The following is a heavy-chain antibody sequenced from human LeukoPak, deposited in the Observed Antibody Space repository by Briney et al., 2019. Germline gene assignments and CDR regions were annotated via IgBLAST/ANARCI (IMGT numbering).Heavy chain of an antibody. D-gene: IGHD3-22*01. CDR3: AKGDYYDNSGPSAAFDI. J-gene: IGHJ3*02. V-gene: IGHV3-30*02. Sequence: GGSLRLSCAASGFTFSNYGMHWVRQAPGKGLEWVAFIRYDGSNKYYADSVKGRFTISRDNSKNTLYLQMNSLRAEDTAVYYCAKGDYYDNSGPSAAFDIWGQGTMVTVSS. CDR2: IRYDGSNK. CDR1: GFTFSNYG.